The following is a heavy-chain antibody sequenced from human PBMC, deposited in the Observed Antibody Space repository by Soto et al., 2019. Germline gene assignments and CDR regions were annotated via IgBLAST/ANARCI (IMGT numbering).Heavy chain of an antibody. V-gene: IGHV3-9*01. CDR2: ISWNSGSI. Sequence: EVQLVESGGGLVQPGRSLRLSCAASGFTFDDYAMHWVRQAPGKGLEWVSGISWNSGSIGYSESVKGRFTISRDNAKNSLYLQMNGLRAEDTALYYCAKDRGLVLSFYFDYWGQGTLVTVSS. J-gene: IGHJ4*02. D-gene: IGHD6-19*01. CDR1: GFTFDDYA. CDR3: AKDRGLVLSFYFDY.